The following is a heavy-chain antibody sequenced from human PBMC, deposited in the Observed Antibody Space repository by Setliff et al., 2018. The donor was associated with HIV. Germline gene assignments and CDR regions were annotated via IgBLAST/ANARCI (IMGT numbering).Heavy chain of an antibody. CDR3: AKGLKHRSDSAWFYYDMDV. J-gene: IGHJ6*02. CDR1: GFTFDDYS. D-gene: IGHD6-19*01. Sequence: GGSLRLSCAASGFTFDDYSMHWIRQAPGKGLEWVSLISWDGSSPFYADSVKGRFTISRDNSKNSLYLQMKNLRTEDTAFYYCAKGLKHRSDSAWFYYDMDVWGPGTTVTVSS. V-gene: IGHV3-43*01. CDR2: ISWDGSSP.